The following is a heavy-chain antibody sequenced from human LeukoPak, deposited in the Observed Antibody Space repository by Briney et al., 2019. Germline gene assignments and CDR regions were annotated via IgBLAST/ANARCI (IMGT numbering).Heavy chain of an antibody. V-gene: IGHV3-20*04. Sequence: GGSLRLSCAASGFIFDDYGKSWVRQAPGKGLEWVSGINWNGGSTGYVDSVKGRFTISRDNAKNSLYLQMNSLRAEDTALYYCARVRYCSSTSCYFSAFDIWGQGTMVTVSS. CDR3: ARVRYCSSTSCYFSAFDI. CDR2: INWNGGST. D-gene: IGHD2-2*01. J-gene: IGHJ3*02. CDR1: GFIFDDYG.